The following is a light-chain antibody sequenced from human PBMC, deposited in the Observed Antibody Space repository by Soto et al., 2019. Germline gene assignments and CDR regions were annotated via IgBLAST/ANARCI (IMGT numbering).Light chain of an antibody. J-gene: IGKJ1*01. Sequence: EIVLTQSPGTLSLSPGERATLSCRASQSVSSSYLAWYQQQPGQAPRLLIYGASSRSTGIPDRFSGSGCGTDFSLTISELEADDVAVYYCQQYGSSPRTFGQGTKVDIK. V-gene: IGKV3-20*01. CDR2: GAS. CDR3: QQYGSSPRT. CDR1: QSVSSSY.